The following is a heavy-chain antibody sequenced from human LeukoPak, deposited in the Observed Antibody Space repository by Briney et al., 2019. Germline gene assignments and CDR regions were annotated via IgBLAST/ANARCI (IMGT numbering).Heavy chain of an antibody. CDR3: ASLLGPSYFQH. D-gene: IGHD3-10*01. V-gene: IGHV4-34*01. CDR2: LNHSGNT. CDR1: GGSFSGYY. Sequence: SETLSLTCAVYGGSFSGYYWTWIRQPPGKGLEWIGELNHSGNTNYNPSLKSRVTISVDTSKNQLSLKLGSVTAADTAVYYCASLLGPSYFQHWGQGTLVTVSS. J-gene: IGHJ1*01.